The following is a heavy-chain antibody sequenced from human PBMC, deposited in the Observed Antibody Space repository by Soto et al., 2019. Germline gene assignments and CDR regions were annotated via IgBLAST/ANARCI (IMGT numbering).Heavy chain of an antibody. V-gene: IGHV3-23*01. J-gene: IGHJ5*02. CDR1: GFTFSSYA. Sequence: PGGSLRLSCAASGFTFSSYAMSWVRQAPGKGLEWVSAISGSGGSTYYADSVKGRFTISRDNSKNTLYLQMNSLRAEDTAVYYCANSAKKSVFYGKLDQNWFDPWGQGTLVTVSS. CDR2: ISGSGGST. D-gene: IGHD4-17*01. CDR3: ANSAKKSVFYGKLDQNWFDP.